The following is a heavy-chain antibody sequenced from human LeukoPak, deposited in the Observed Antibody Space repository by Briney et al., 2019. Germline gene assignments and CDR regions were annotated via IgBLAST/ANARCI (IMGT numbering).Heavy chain of an antibody. D-gene: IGHD2-2*01. Sequence: KPSETLSLTCAVYGGSFSGYYWSWIRQPPGKGLEWIGEINHSGSTNYNPSLKSRVTISVDTSKNQFSLKLSSVTAADTAVYYCARGVGYCSSTSCYRPRWGQGTLVTVSS. J-gene: IGHJ1*01. CDR2: INHSGST. CDR1: GGSFSGYY. CDR3: ARGVGYCSSTSCYRPR. V-gene: IGHV4-34*01.